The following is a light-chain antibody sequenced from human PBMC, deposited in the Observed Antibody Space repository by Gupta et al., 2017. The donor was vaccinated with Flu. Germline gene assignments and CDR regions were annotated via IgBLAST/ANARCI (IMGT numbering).Light chain of an antibody. CDR3: ASWDDSLSGSYA. J-gene: IGLJ1*01. CDR1: SSNIGSNF. Sequence: VTVSCSGSSSNIGSNFVHWYQQLPGTAPKVLIYRNDQRPSGVPDRFSGSKSGTAASLAISGLRSEDEAHYYCASWDDSLSGSYAFGTGTKVTVL. V-gene: IGLV1-47*01. CDR2: RND.